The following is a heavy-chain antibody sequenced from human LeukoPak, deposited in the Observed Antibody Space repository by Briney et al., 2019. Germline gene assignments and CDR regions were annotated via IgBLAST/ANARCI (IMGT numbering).Heavy chain of an antibody. Sequence: ASVKVSCKASGYTFTGYYMHWVRQAPGQGLEWMGRINPNSGGTNYAQKFQGRVTMTRDTSISTAYMELSSLRSEDTAVYYCARSYCGGDCYSGVDYYYYGMDVWGQGTTVTVSS. V-gene: IGHV1-2*06. CDR1: GYTFTGYY. CDR3: ARSYCGGDCYSGVDYYYYGMDV. D-gene: IGHD2-21*02. J-gene: IGHJ6*02. CDR2: INPNSGGT.